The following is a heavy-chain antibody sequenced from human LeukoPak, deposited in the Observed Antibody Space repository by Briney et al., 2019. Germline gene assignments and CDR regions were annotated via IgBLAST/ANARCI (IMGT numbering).Heavy chain of an antibody. J-gene: IGHJ4*02. CDR3: AKRGKDYYGSGSYDY. CDR2: ISGRGLST. D-gene: IGHD3-10*01. Sequence: PGGSLRLSCAASGFTFSGYAMSWVRQAPGKELEWVSAISGRGLSTYYADSVKGRFTISRDNSKNTLYLQMNSLRAEDTAVYYCAKRGKDYYGSGSYDYWGQGTLVTVSS. V-gene: IGHV3-23*01. CDR1: GFTFSGYA.